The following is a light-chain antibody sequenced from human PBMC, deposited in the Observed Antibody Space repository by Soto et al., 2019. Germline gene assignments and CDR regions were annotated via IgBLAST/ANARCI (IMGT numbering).Light chain of an antibody. Sequence: QSVLTQPASVSGSHGQSITITCTGASSDVGSYNYVSWYQQHSGKAPKLMIYDVSNRPSGVSNRFSGSKSGNTASLTISGLQAEDEADYYCSSYTSSSTPLVFGTGTKVTVL. V-gene: IGLV2-14*01. CDR1: SSDVGSYNY. J-gene: IGLJ1*01. CDR3: SSYTSSSTPLV. CDR2: DVS.